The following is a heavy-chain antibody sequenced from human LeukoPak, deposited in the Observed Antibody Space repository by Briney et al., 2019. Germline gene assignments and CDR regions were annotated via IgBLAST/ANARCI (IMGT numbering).Heavy chain of an antibody. CDR1: GFTFNNYA. J-gene: IGHJ6*02. CDR3: ARDGYGIYGMDV. Sequence: GGSLRLSCAASGFTFNNYAMSWVRQAPGKGLEWVSAISDNGGDRKYADSVKGRFTISRDNSKNTLYLQMNSLRAEDTAVYYCARDGYGIYGMDVWGQGTTVTVSS. CDR2: ISDNGGDR. D-gene: IGHD5-18*01. V-gene: IGHV3-23*01.